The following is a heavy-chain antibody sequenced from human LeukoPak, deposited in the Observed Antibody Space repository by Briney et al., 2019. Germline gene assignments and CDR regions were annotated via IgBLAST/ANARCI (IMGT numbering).Heavy chain of an antibody. CDR1: GGSISSGSYY. V-gene: IGHV4-61*02. D-gene: IGHD1-26*01. CDR3: ARDRAVGYYYDMDV. Sequence: SETLSLTCTVSGGSISSGSYYWSWIRQPAGKGLEWIGRIYTSGSTNYNPSLKSRVTISVDTSKDQFSLKLISVTAADTAVYYCARDRAVGYYYDMDVWGKGTTVTVSS. CDR2: IYTSGST. J-gene: IGHJ6*03.